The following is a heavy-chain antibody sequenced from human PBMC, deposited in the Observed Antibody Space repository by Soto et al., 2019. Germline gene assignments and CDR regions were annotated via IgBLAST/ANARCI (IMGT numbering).Heavy chain of an antibody. CDR1: GFTFGIYS. Sequence: EVQLVESGGGLVQRGGSLRLSCAASGFTFGIYSMNWVRQAPGKGLEWSSYINGSSSTMYYADSVKGRFIISSDNADNSLYLQMNSLRDADTAVYYCARGDRFRCSGDRCFSDGLFLSWGQGTLVTVSS. CDR2: INGSSSTM. D-gene: IGHD2-15*01. V-gene: IGHV3-48*02. CDR3: ARGDRFRCSGDRCFSDGLFLS. J-gene: IGHJ5*02.